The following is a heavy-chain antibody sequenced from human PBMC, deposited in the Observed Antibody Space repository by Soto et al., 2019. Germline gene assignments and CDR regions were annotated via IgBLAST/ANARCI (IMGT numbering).Heavy chain of an antibody. V-gene: IGHV1-69*13. Sequence: SVKVSCKASGGTFSSYAISWVRQAPGQGLEWMGGIIPIFGTANYAQKFQGRVTITADESTSTAYMELSSLRSEDTAVYYCSSSTVTYQYYYYYYYGMDVWGQGTTVTVSS. CDR2: IIPIFGTA. J-gene: IGHJ6*02. D-gene: IGHD4-17*01. CDR3: SSSTVTYQYYYYYYYGMDV. CDR1: GGTFSSYA.